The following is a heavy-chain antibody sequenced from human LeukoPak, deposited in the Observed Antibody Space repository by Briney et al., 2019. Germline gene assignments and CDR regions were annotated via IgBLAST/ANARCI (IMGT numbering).Heavy chain of an antibody. Sequence: ASVKVSCKASGYTFTSYGISWVRQAPGQGLEWMGRIIPILGIANYAQKFQGRVTITADKSTSTAYMELSSLRSEDTAVYYCAGAGYGDQAAYFDYWGQGTLVTVSS. D-gene: IGHD4-17*01. CDR3: AGAGYGDQAAYFDY. J-gene: IGHJ4*02. CDR1: GYTFTSYG. V-gene: IGHV1-69*04. CDR2: IIPILGIA.